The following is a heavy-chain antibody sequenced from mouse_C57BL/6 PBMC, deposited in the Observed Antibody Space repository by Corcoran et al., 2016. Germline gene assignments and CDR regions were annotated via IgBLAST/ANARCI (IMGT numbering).Heavy chain of an antibody. CDR2: ISYDGSN. J-gene: IGHJ2*01. CDR3: ARHGTDYYFDY. CDR1: GYSITSGYY. Sequence: DVQLQESGPGLVTPSQSLSLTCSVTGYSITSGYYWNWIRQFPGNKLEWMGYISYDGSNNYNPSLKNRISITRDTSKNQFFLKLNSVTTEDTATYYCARHGTDYYFDYWGQGTTLTVSS. D-gene: IGHD2-13*01. V-gene: IGHV3-6*01.